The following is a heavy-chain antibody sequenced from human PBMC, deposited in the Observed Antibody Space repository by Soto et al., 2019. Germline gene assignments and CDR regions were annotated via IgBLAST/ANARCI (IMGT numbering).Heavy chain of an antibody. J-gene: IGHJ5*02. CDR2: INHSGST. V-gene: IGHV4-34*01. Sequence: QVQLQQWGAGLLKPSETLSLTCAVYGGSFSGYYWSWIRQPPGKGLEWIGEINHSGSTNYNPSLKSRVTISVDTSKNQFSLKLSSVTAADTAVYYCARDRGVLKNWFDPWGQGTLVTVSS. CDR3: ARDRGVLKNWFDP. CDR1: GGSFSGYY. D-gene: IGHD3-10*01.